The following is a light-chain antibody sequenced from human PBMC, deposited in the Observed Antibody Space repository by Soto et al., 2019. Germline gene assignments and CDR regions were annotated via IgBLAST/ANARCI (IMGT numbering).Light chain of an antibody. CDR1: QGISSY. CDR3: QQLKNYPLT. V-gene: IGKV1-9*01. J-gene: IGKJ5*01. CDR2: AVP. Sequence: DIHLTQSPSFLSASVGDRVTITCRASQGISSYLAWYQQRPGKAPKFLMYAVPTLQSGVPSRFSGSGSGTEFALTISSLQPEDFATYYCQQLKNYPLTFGQGTRLEIK.